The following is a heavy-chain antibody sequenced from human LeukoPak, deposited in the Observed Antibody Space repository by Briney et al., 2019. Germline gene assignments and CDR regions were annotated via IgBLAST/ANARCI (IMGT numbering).Heavy chain of an antibody. CDR1: GFTFSSSA. V-gene: IGHV3-73*01. CDR2: IRSKANSYAT. CDR3: TRYGSGYSSSAQSYSYYGMDV. J-gene: IGHJ6*02. Sequence: SGGSLRLSSAASGFTFSSSAMHWVRQASGKGLEWVARIRSKANSYATAYAASVKGRFTISRDDSENTAYLQMNRLKTEDTAVYYCTRYGSGYSSSAQSYSYYGMDVWGQGTTVTASS. D-gene: IGHD6-19*01.